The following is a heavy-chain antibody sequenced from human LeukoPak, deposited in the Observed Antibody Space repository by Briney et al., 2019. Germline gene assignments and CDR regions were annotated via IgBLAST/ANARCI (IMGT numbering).Heavy chain of an antibody. D-gene: IGHD2-15*01. V-gene: IGHV3-23*01. Sequence: NGNGYITYYADSVRGRFTISRDNSKNTLYLQMNSLRAGDTAVYYCARVKRDCSGGSCYSYDYWGQGTLVTVSS. J-gene: IGHJ4*02. CDR2: NGNGYIT. CDR3: ARVKRDCSGGSCYSYDY.